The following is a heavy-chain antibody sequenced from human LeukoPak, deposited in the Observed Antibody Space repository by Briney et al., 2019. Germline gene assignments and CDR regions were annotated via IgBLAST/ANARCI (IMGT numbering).Heavy chain of an antibody. CDR1: GYTFTGYY. CDR2: INPNSGGT. CDR3: ARGQVVISRFDY. D-gene: IGHD3-22*01. Sequence: GAPVRVSCKAFGYTFTGYYLHWGGQAPGKGLGGGGWINPNSGGTNYAQKLQGRVTMTTDTSTSTAYMELRSLRSDDTAVYYCARGQVVISRFDYWGQGTLVTVSS. V-gene: IGHV1-2*02. J-gene: IGHJ4*02.